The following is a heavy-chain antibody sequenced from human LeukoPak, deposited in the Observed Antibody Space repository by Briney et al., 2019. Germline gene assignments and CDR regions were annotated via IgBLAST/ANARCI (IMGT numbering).Heavy chain of an antibody. V-gene: IGHV3-23*01. CDR1: GFSFSAYV. CDR3: ARSYSGSSLNWFDP. CDR2: ISATGSRT. D-gene: IGHD1-26*01. J-gene: IGHJ5*02. Sequence: GGSLRLSCAASGFSFSAYVLNWVRQAPGKGLEWVSSISATGSRTDYADSVQGRFSISKDMSKNTLYLQMNSLRAEDTAVYYCARSYSGSSLNWFDPWGQGTLVTVSS.